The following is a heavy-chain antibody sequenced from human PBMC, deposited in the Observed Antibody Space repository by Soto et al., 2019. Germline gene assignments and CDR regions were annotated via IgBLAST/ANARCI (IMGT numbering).Heavy chain of an antibody. D-gene: IGHD3-10*01. J-gene: IGHJ5*02. V-gene: IGHV3-74*01. CDR3: ARRSRITMVRGVFWFDP. Sequence: GGSLRLSCAASGFTFSSYWMHWVRQAPGKGLVWVSRINSDGSSTSYADSVKGRFTISRDNAKNTLYLQMNSLRAEDTAVYYCARRSRITMVRGVFWFDPWGQGTLVTVSS. CDR2: INSDGSST. CDR1: GFTFSSYW.